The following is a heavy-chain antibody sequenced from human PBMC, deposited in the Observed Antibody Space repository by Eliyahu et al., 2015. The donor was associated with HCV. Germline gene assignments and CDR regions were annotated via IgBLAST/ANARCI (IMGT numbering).Heavy chain of an antibody. D-gene: IGHD3-3*01. Sequence: EVQLVESGGGLVQPGGSXRLSCSASGFTFSSYAMHWVRQAPGKGLEYVSAISSNGGSTYYADSVKGRFTISRDNSKNTLYLQMSSLRAEDTAVYYCVGGLEWNFDYWGQGTLVTVSS. J-gene: IGHJ4*02. CDR3: VGGLEWNFDY. CDR1: GFTFSSYA. CDR2: ISSNGGST. V-gene: IGHV3-64D*09.